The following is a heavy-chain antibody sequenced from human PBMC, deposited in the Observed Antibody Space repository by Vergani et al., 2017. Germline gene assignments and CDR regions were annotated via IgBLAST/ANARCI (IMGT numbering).Heavy chain of an antibody. D-gene: IGHD6-13*01. J-gene: IGHJ4*02. CDR2: INAGNGNT. CDR3: ARSGYSSSWYHF. Sequence: QVQLVQSGAEVKKPGASVKVSCKASGYTFTSYAMHWVRQAPGQRLEWMGWINAGNGNTKYSQKFQGRVTITRDTSASTAYMELRSLRSDDTAVYYCARSGYSSSWYHFWGQGTLVTVSS. V-gene: IGHV1-3*01. CDR1: GYTFTSYA.